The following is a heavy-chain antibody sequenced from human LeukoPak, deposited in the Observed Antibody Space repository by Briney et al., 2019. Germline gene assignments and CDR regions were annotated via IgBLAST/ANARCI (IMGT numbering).Heavy chain of an antibody. V-gene: IGHV4-31*03. Sequence: SETLSLTCTVSGGSISSGGYYWSWIRQHPGKGLEWIGYIYYSGSTYYNPSLKSRVTISVDTSKNQFSLKPSSVTAADTAVYYCARGGSATAPFDYWGQGTLVTVSS. D-gene: IGHD3-10*01. J-gene: IGHJ4*02. CDR1: GGSISSGGYY. CDR2: IYYSGST. CDR3: ARGGSATAPFDY.